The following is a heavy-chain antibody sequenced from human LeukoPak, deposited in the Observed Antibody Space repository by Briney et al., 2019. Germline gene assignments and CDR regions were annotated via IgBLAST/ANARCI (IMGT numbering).Heavy chain of an antibody. Sequence: SVKVSCKASGGTFSSYTISWVRQAPGQGLEWMGGIIPILGIANYAQKFQGRVTITADKSTSTAYMELSSLRSEDTAVYYCARDSAARPPDWFDPWGQGTLVTVSS. J-gene: IGHJ5*02. CDR2: IIPILGIA. D-gene: IGHD6-6*01. V-gene: IGHV1-69*10. CDR1: GGTFSSYT. CDR3: ARDSAARPPDWFDP.